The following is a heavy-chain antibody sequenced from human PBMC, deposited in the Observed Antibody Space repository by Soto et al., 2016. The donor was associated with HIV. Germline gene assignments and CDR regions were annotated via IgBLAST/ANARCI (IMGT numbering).Heavy chain of an antibody. D-gene: IGHD3-9*01. J-gene: IGHJ6*02. V-gene: IGHV4-39*01. CDR1: GGSVSSSSYN. CDR3: ARRRVTRRTGYYYYGLDL. Sequence: QLQESGPGLVKPSETLSLNCSVSGGSVSSSSYNWAWIRQPPGKGLEWIGSISYSGRTYYTLSLRSRVTISVDTSKNQFSLKVSSVTAADTAVYYCARRRVTRRTGYYYYGLDLWGQGPTVTVSS. CDR2: ISYSGRT.